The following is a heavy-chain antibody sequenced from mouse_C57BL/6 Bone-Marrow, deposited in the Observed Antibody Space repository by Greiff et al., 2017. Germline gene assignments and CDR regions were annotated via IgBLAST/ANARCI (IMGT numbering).Heavy chain of an antibody. CDR1: GFNIKNTY. V-gene: IGHV14-3*01. CDR3: ARGSSYGYFDV. J-gene: IGHJ1*03. D-gene: IGHD1-1*01. CDR2: VNPANGNT. Sequence: VQLQQSVAELVRPGASVKLSCTASGFNIKNTYLNWVKQRPEQGLEWIGRVNPANGNTKSAPQFKGKATITADTASNTAYLKLSRLTSENTAIYYCARGSSYGYFDVWGTGTTVTASS.